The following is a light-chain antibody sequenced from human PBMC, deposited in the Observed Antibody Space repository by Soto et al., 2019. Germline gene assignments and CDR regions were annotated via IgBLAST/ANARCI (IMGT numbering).Light chain of an antibody. V-gene: IGKV3-20*01. J-gene: IGKJ1*01. CDR2: GAS. CDR1: QSVSSCY. CDR3: QQYGSSAS. Sequence: LAQCPVTLSLSQGERATLSCRASQSVSSCYLAWHQQKPGQAPRLLIYGASSRATGIPDRFSGSRSGTDFTLTISRLEPEDFAVYYWQQYGSSASFGQGTKVAIK.